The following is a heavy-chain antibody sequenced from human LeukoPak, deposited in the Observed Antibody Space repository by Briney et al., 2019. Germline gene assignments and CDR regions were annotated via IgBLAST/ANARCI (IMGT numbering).Heavy chain of an antibody. Sequence: PGGSLRLSCAASGFTFSSYSMNWVRQAPGKGLEWVSHITSSSSTIYYADSVKGRFTISRDNAKNSLYLQMDSLRAEDTAVFYCARDGTGHLDYWGQGTLVTVSS. V-gene: IGHV3-48*01. CDR3: ARDGTGHLDY. J-gene: IGHJ4*02. CDR2: ITSSSSTI. CDR1: GFTFSSYS.